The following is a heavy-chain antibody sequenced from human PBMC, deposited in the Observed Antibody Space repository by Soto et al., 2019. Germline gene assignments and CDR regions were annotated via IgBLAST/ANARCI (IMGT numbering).Heavy chain of an antibody. V-gene: IGHV3-53*01. Sequence: EVQLVESGGGLIQPGESLRLSCAASGFTVSISYMSWVRQAPGKGLEWVSTIYRDGSTYYADSVEGRFTISRDNSKNTLYLQMNSLRAEDTATYYCARGKGIGWYESSDHWGHATLVTVSS. CDR2: IYRDGST. J-gene: IGHJ4*01. CDR3: ARGKGIGWYESSDH. CDR1: GFTVSISY. D-gene: IGHD6-19*01.